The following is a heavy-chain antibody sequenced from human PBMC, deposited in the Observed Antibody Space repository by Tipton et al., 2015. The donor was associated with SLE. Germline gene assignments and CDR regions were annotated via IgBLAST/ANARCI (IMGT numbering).Heavy chain of an antibody. CDR3: ARQVGRRYFDY. CDR1: GASITSGSFY. Sequence: TLSLTCTVSGASITSGSFYWTWIRQPAGKGLEWIGHISTTESTIYNPSLKNRLTMSLDASKNHFSLRLNSATAADTAVYYCARQVGRRYFDYWGQGALVTVSS. V-gene: IGHV4-61*09. CDR2: ISTTEST. J-gene: IGHJ4*02.